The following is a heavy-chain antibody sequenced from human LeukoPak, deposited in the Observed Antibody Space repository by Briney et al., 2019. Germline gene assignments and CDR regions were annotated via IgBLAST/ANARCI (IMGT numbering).Heavy chain of an antibody. CDR2: ISSGSSAI. CDR1: GFTFTTYS. Sequence: GGSLRLSCEASGFTFTTYSMTWVRQAPGKGLEWVSIISSGSSAIFSADSVKGRFTISRDNSQNTVSLQMDSLRVGDTAVYFCVRNLRYCSDGSCSPWGQGTLVTVSS. D-gene: IGHD2-15*01. CDR3: VRNLRYCSDGSCSP. J-gene: IGHJ4*02. V-gene: IGHV3-48*01.